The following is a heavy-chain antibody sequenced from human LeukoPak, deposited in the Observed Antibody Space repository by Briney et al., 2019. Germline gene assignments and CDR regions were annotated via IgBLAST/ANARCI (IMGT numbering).Heavy chain of an antibody. CDR2: IYSGGST. J-gene: IGHJ4*02. CDR1: GFTVSSNY. Sequence: GGSLRLSCAASGFTVSSNYMSRVRQAPGKGLEWVSVIYSGGSTHYADSVKGRFTISRDNSKNTLYLQMNSLRAEDTAVYYCARGSLGGGSPPGWGQGTLVTVSS. D-gene: IGHD2-15*01. V-gene: IGHV3-53*01. CDR3: ARGSLGGGSPPG.